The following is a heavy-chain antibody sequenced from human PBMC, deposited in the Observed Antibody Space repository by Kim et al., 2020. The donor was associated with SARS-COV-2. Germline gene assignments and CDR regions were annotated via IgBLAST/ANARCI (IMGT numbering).Heavy chain of an antibody. CDR1: GFTFSDYY. CDR3: ARGGYDYAWGSDRDYY. D-gene: IGHD3-16*02. Sequence: GGSRRLSCASSGFTFSDYYMSWIRQAPGKGLEWVSYISRSSSYTNYADSVKGRFTISRYNTKHSLYLQMNSLRAEDTAVYYCARGGYDYAWGSDRDYY. J-gene: IGHJ6*01. CDR2: ISRSSSYT. V-gene: IGHV3-11*05.